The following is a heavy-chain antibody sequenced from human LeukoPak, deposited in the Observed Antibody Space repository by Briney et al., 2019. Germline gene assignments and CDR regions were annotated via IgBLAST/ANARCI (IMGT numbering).Heavy chain of an antibody. CDR1: GYSFTSYW. V-gene: IGHV5-51*06. J-gene: IGHJ4*02. CDR3: AIGRGGSQLGDY. Sequence: PGGSLKISCKGSGYSFTSYWLGWVRQMPGKGLEWMGIIYPGDSDTRYSPSFQGPVTLSPDRSISTAYLQWSSLEASDTAMYYCAIGRGGSQLGDYWGKGTLVTVSS. CDR2: IYPGDSDT. D-gene: IGHD6-13*01.